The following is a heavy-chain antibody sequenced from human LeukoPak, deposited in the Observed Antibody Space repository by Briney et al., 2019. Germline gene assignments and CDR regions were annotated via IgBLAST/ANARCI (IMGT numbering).Heavy chain of an antibody. CDR2: IYHSGST. D-gene: IGHD3-10*01. CDR3: ARRIDYYGSGSPDFDY. V-gene: IGHV4-4*02. J-gene: IGHJ4*02. CDR1: GGSISSSNW. Sequence: PSGTLSLTCAVSGGSISSSNWWSWVRQPPGKGLEWIGEIYHSGSTNYNPSLKSRVTISVDTSKNQFSLKLSSVTAADTAVYYCARRIDYYGSGSPDFDYWGQGTLVTVSS.